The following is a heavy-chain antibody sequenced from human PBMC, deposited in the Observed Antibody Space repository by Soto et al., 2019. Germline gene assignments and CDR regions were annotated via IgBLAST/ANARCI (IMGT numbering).Heavy chain of an antibody. CDR1: GYTFTTYD. Sequence: QVQLVQSGAEVKKPGASVKVSCKASGYTFTTYDINWVRQATGQGLEWMGWMKPNSGNTGYTKKFQGRVTMTRNTSISTAYMELSSLRSDDTAVYYCARRNINCYCYYMDVWGKGTTVTVSS. CDR2: MKPNSGNT. V-gene: IGHV1-8*01. J-gene: IGHJ6*03. D-gene: IGHD1-20*01. CDR3: ARRNINCYCYYMDV.